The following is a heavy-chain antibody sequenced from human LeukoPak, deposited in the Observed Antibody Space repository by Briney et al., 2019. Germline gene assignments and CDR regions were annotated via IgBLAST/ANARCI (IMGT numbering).Heavy chain of an antibody. D-gene: IGHD6-19*01. V-gene: IGHV4-4*02. CDR3: ARDLSIAVARGFDP. J-gene: IGHJ5*02. CDR2: IYHSGST. CDR1: GGSISSSNW. Sequence: PSETLSLTCAVSGGSISSSNWWSWVRQPPGKGLGWIGEIYHSGSTNYNPSLKSRVTISVDKSKNQFSLKLSSVTAADTAVYYCARDLSIAVARGFDPWGQGTLVTVSS.